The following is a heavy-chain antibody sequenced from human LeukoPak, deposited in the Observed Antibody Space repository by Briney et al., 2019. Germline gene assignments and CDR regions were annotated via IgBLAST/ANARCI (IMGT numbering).Heavy chain of an antibody. CDR3: ARGGDIVVVPAALDY. V-gene: IGHV3-33*01. Sequence: PGGSLRLSCAASGFTFSSYGMHWVRQAPGKGLEWVAVIWYDGSNKYYADSVKGRFTISRDNSKNTLYLQMNSLRAEDTAVYYCARGGDIVVVPAALDYWGQGTLVTVSS. CDR1: GFTFSSYG. D-gene: IGHD2-2*01. J-gene: IGHJ4*02. CDR2: IWYDGSNK.